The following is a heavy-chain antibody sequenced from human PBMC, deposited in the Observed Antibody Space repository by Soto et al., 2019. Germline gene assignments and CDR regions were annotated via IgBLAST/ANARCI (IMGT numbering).Heavy chain of an antibody. V-gene: IGHV3-23*01. D-gene: IGHD3-10*01. Sequence: GGYPRLSCAVSGFSFGTYTVNWVRQAPGTGLEWVSGLSDSVGTTHYAYSVKGRFTISRDNAKNSLYLQMNSLRAEDTAVYYCATGGPINPSFRGLIVNKSIDSWGPGLLVSVS. CDR2: LSDSVGTT. CDR3: ATGGPINPSFRGLIVNKSIDS. J-gene: IGHJ5*02. CDR1: GFSFGTYT.